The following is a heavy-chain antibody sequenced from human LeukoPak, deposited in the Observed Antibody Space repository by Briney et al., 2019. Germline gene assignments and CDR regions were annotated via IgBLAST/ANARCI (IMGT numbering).Heavy chain of an antibody. Sequence: ASVTVSYKACGYTFTNNYMHWVRQAPGQGAEGMGVRSPSGGSTTYAQKFQGRVTLTRNMSTSKDNLQLSSLRSEDTAVYYCARDNSVRDEAWWFNPWGQGTLVTVSS. CDR1: GYTFTNNY. CDR3: ARDNSVRDEAWWFNP. V-gene: IGHV1-46*01. J-gene: IGHJ5*02. D-gene: IGHD5-24*01. CDR2: RSPSGGST.